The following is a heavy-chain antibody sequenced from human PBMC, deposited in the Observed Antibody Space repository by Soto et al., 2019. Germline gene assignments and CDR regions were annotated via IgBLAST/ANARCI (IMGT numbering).Heavy chain of an antibody. V-gene: IGHV4-4*07. CDR2: ISATGTT. D-gene: IGHD3-16*01. Sequence: SETLSLTCTVSGDSMSTYYWNWIRQSAEKGLEWIGRISATGTTTYIPSLKSRITLSVDTSKNEFSLNLKFVTAADTAVYFCARDQSGADAFWGKGTMVTVSS. J-gene: IGHJ3*01. CDR1: GDSMSTYY. CDR3: ARDQSGADAF.